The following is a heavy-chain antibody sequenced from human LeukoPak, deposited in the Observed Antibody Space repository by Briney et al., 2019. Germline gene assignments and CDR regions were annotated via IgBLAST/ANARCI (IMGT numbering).Heavy chain of an antibody. CDR2: IYHSGST. CDR3: ARWMTTVFDY. D-gene: IGHD4-11*01. V-gene: IGHV4-38-2*02. Sequence: SETLSLTCTVSGYSISSGYYWGWIRQPPGKGLEWIGSIYHSGSTYYNPSLKSRVTISVDTSKNQFSLKLSSVTAADTAVYYCARWMTTVFDYWGQGTLVTVSS. J-gene: IGHJ4*02. CDR1: GYSISSGYY.